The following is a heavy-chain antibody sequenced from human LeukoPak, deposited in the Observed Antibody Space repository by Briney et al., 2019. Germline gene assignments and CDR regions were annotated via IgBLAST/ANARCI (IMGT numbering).Heavy chain of an antibody. CDR2: ISGSGGST. D-gene: IGHD3-22*01. V-gene: IGHV3-23*01. Sequence: GGSLRLSCAASGFTFSSYAMSWVRQAPGKGLEWVSAISGSGGSTYYADSVKGRFTISRDNSKNTLYLQMNSLRAEDTAVYYCGKTPGYYDSSGYYYSAYYYYGMDVWGQGTTVTVSS. J-gene: IGHJ6*02. CDR1: GFTFSSYA. CDR3: GKTPGYYDSSGYYYSAYYYYGMDV.